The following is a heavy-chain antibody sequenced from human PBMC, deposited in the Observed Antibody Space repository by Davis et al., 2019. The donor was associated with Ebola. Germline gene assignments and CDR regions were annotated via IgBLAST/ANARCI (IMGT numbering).Heavy chain of an antibody. CDR1: GFTFSSYA. J-gene: IGHJ4*02. Sequence: GESLKISCAASGFTFSSYAMSWVRQAPGKGLEWVSAISGSGGSTYYADSVKGRFTISRDNSKNTLYLQMNSLRAEDTAVYYCARGVGYSSSAISYYFDYWGQGTLVTVSS. CDR3: ARGVGYSSSAISYYFDY. V-gene: IGHV3-23*01. CDR2: ISGSGGST. D-gene: IGHD6-13*01.